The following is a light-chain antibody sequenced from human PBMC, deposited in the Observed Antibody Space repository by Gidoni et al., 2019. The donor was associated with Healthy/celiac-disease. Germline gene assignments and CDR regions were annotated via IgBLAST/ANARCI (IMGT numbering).Light chain of an antibody. CDR1: QSFLESSKNKNY. V-gene: IGKV4-1*01. CDR2: WAS. CDR3: NQYWNLPRT. J-gene: IGKJ1*01. Sequence: TVMTQSPDSLAVSRGERSTLHCKSSQSFLESSKNKNYLAWYQQRPGQHPKLLIYWASTRESGVPDRFSGSGSGTDFTLTISSLQPEDVAVYYCNQYWNLPRTFXXXTKVEIK.